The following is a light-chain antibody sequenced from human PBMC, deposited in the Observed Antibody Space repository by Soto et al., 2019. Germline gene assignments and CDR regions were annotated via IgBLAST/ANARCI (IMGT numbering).Light chain of an antibody. CDR2: GNS. CDR1: SSNIGAGYD. Sequence: QSVLTQPPSVSGAPGQWVTISCTGSSSNIGAGYDVHWYQQLPGTAPKLLIYGNSNRPSGVPDRFSGSKSGTSASLAITGLQADDEADYYCQSYDSSVTLRVFGTGTKVTVL. J-gene: IGLJ1*01. CDR3: QSYDSSVTLRV. V-gene: IGLV1-40*01.